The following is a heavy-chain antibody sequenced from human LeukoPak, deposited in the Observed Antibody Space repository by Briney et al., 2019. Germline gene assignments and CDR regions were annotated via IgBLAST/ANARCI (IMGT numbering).Heavy chain of an antibody. CDR2: ITADGGST. D-gene: IGHD5-12*01. CDR1: GVTFSSYA. Sequence: GGSLRLSCAASGVTFSSYAMSWVRQAPGKGLEWVAAITADGGSTHYTTSVKGRFIISRDTPKNTLSLQKNNLRAEDTAVYSCARVWLRDYMDVWGEGTTVSVSS. J-gene: IGHJ6*03. CDR3: ARVWLRDYMDV. V-gene: IGHV3-23*01.